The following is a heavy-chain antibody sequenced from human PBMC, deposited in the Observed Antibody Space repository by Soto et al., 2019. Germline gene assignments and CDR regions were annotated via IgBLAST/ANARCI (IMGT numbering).Heavy chain of an antibody. V-gene: IGHV3-66*01. CDR3: AREHTIFGVVRAFDI. J-gene: IGHJ3*02. CDR2: IYSGGST. CDR1: GFTFSSNY. D-gene: IGHD3-3*01. Sequence: PGGSLRLSCAASGFTFSSNYMSWVRQAPGKGLEWVSVIYSGGSTYYADSVKGRFTISRDNSKNTLYLQMNSLRAEDTAVYYCAREHTIFGVVRAFDIWGQGTMVTVSS.